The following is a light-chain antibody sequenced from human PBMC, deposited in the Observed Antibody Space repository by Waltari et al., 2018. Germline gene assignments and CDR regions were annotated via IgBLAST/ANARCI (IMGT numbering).Light chain of an antibody. J-gene: IGLJ2*01. V-gene: IGLV2-14*03. CDR2: DVS. CDR1: SSDVGGYNY. Sequence: QSALTRPASVSGSPGQSITISCTGTSSDVGGYNYVSWYQQHPGKAPKLMIYDVSNRPSGVSNRFSGSKSGNTASLTISGLQAEDVADYYCSSYTSSSTSYVVFGGGTKLTVL. CDR3: SSYTSSSTSYVV.